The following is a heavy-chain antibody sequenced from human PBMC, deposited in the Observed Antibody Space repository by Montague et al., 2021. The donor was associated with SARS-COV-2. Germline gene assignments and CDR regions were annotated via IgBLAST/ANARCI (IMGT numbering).Heavy chain of an antibody. J-gene: IGHJ4*02. V-gene: IGHV2-5*01. CDR3: AYKRSGCPIEFGH. Sequence: PALVKPTQTLTLTCSFSGFSLTTSGVGVGCIRQPPGKALECLALIYWNDDRRYSPSLKNRLRITKDYSKNQVVLTVTNMDPMDTGTYYCAYKRSGCPIEFGHWGQGPLVTVSS. CDR1: GFSLTTSGVG. CDR2: IYWNDDR. D-gene: IGHD1-26*01.